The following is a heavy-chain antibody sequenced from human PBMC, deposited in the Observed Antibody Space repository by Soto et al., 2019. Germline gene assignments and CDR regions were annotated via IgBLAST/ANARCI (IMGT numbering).Heavy chain of an antibody. Sequence: ASVKVSCKASGGTFSSYAISWVRQAPGQGLEWMGGIIPIFGTANYAQKFQGRVTITADESTSTAYMELSSLRSEDTAVYYCARAPTYYYDSSGYYPKVFYFDYWGQGTLVTVSS. V-gene: IGHV1-69*13. CDR2: IIPIFGTA. J-gene: IGHJ4*02. CDR3: ARAPTYYYDSSGYYPKVFYFDY. D-gene: IGHD3-22*01. CDR1: GGTFSSYA.